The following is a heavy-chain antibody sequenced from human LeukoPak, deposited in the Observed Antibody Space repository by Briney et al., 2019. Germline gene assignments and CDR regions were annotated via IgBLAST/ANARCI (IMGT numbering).Heavy chain of an antibody. CDR3: ARVILYPV. D-gene: IGHD2-8*01. Sequence: GGSLRLSCAASGFTFSNYEMNWVRQAPGKGLEWVSYISSSGSTIYYADSANGRFTISRENAKNSLYLQMNSLRAEDTAVYYCARVILYPVWGQGTLVTVSS. CDR2: ISSSGSTI. J-gene: IGHJ4*02. V-gene: IGHV3-48*03. CDR1: GFTFSNYE.